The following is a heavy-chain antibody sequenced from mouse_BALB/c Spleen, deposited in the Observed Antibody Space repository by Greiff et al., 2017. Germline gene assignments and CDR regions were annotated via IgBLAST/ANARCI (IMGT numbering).Heavy chain of an antibody. CDR1: GYTFTSYW. V-gene: IGHV1-7*01. J-gene: IGHJ3*01. D-gene: IGHD2-14*01. CDR3: ARSVYRYADGFAY. CDR2: INPSTGYT. Sequence: QVHVKQSGAELAKPGASVKMSCKASGYTFTSYWMHWVKQRPGQGLEWIGYINPSTGYTEYNQKFKDKATLTADKSSSTVYMQLNCLTSEDSAVYYCARSVYRYADGFAYWGQGTLVTVSA.